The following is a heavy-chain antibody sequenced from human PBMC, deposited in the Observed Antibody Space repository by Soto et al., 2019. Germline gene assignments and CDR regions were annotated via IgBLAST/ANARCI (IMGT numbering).Heavy chain of an antibody. CDR2: IYPGDSDT. V-gene: IGHV5-51*01. Sequence: PGESLKISCKCSGYSFTSYWIGWVRQMPGKGLEKMGIIYPGDSDTRYSPSFQGQVTISADKSISTAYLQWSSLKASDTAMYYCAGGGVRGVITRTRDYYGMDVWGQGTTVTVSS. D-gene: IGHD3-10*01. CDR3: AGGGVRGVITRTRDYYGMDV. CDR1: GYSFTSYW. J-gene: IGHJ6*02.